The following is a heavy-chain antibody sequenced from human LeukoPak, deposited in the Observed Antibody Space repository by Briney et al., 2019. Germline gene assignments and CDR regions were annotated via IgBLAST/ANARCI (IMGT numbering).Heavy chain of an antibody. CDR1: GGTFSSYA. CDR3: ARDPSRMGWFDP. J-gene: IGHJ5*02. D-gene: IGHD1-14*01. V-gene: IGHV1-69*06. CDR2: IIPIFGTA. Sequence: SVKVSCKASGGTFSSYAISWVRQAPGQGLEWMGGIIPIFGTANYAQKFQGRVTITADKSTSTAYMELSSLRSEDTAVYYCARDPSRMGWFDPWGQGTLVTVSS.